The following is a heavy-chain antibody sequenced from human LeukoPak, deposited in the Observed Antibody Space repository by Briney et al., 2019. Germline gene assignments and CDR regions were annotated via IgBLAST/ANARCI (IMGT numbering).Heavy chain of an antibody. J-gene: IGHJ4*02. CDR1: GFTFSSYG. V-gene: IGHV3-15*07. D-gene: IGHD1-1*01. Sequence: GGSLRLSCAASGFTFSSYGMHWVRQAPGKGLEWVGRIKSKTDGGTTDYAAPVRGRFTISRDDSKSTLYLQMNSLKVEDTAVYYCSFGASGTRGVHWGQGTLVTVSS. CDR3: SFGASGTRGVH. CDR2: IKSKTDGGTT.